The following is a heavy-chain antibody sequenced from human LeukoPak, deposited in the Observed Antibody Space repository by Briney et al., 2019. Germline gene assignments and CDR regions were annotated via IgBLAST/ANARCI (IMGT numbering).Heavy chain of an antibody. V-gene: IGHV1-18*01. CDR3: ARDSRRVRGGISRGP. J-gene: IGHJ5*02. Sequence: ASVKVSCKASGYTFTSYGISWVRHAPGQGLEWMGWISAYNGNTNYAQKLQGRVTMTTDTSTSAAYMELRRLRSDDTAVYYCARDSRRVRGGISRGPWGQGTLVTVSS. D-gene: IGHD3-10*01. CDR2: ISAYNGNT. CDR1: GYTFTSYG.